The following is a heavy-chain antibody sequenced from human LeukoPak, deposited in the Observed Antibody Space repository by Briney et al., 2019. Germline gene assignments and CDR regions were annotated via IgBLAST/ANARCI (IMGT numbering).Heavy chain of an antibody. CDR3: ARHLGLPGYWYFDL. V-gene: IGHV4-39*01. J-gene: IGHJ2*01. CDR2: IYYSGST. CDR1: GGSISSSSYY. Sequence: PSETLSLTCTVSGGSISSSSYYWGWIRQPPGKGLEWIGTIYYSGSTYYNPSLKSRVTISVDTSKSQFSLKLSSVTAADTAVFYCARHLGLPGYWYFDLWGRGTLVTVSS.